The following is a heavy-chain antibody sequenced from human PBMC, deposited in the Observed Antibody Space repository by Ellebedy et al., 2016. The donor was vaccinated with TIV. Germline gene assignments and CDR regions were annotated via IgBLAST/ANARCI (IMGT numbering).Heavy chain of an antibody. V-gene: IGHV3-23*01. CDR1: GFTFKNYA. D-gene: IGHD3-16*01. J-gene: IGHJ2*01. CDR3: AKRGEFETQLGNWYFDL. CDR2: ISANTLNI. Sequence: PGGSLRLSCAASGFTFKNYAINWVRQAPGKGLEWVSAISANTLNIYYADTVRGRFTISRDNSKNTVYLQMNSLRAEDTAVYYCAKRGEFETQLGNWYFDLWGRGTLVTVSS.